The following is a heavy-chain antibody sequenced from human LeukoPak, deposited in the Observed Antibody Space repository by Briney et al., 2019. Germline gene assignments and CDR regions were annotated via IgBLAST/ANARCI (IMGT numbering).Heavy chain of an antibody. Sequence: PSETLSLTCTVSRGSISSYYWSWIRQPPGKGLEWIGYIYYSGSTNYNPSLKSRVTMSVDTSKNQFFLKLSSVTAADTAVYYCARTFSKDYYFDYWGQGTLVTVSS. V-gene: IGHV4-59*01. CDR3: ARTFSKDYYFDY. CDR1: RGSISSYY. J-gene: IGHJ4*02. D-gene: IGHD3-3*02. CDR2: IYYSGST.